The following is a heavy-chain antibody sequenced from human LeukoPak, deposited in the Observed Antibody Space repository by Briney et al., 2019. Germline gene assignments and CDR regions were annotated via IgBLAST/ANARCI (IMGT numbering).Heavy chain of an antibody. J-gene: IGHJ6*03. CDR3: ARGVSGITMVRGVIDYYYYYMDV. V-gene: IGHV1-2*02. Sequence: GASVKVSCKASGYTFNGHYMHWVRQAPGQGLEWMGWINPNSGGTNYAQKFQGRVTMTRDTSISTAYMELSSLRSEDTAVYYCARGVSGITMVRGVIDYYYYYMDVWGKGTTVTISS. CDR1: GYTFNGHY. D-gene: IGHD3-10*01. CDR2: INPNSGGT.